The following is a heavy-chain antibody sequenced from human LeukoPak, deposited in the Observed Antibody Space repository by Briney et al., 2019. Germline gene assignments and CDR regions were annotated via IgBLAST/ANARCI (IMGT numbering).Heavy chain of an antibody. J-gene: IGHJ4*02. D-gene: IGHD3-10*01. CDR2: ISSSSSYI. Sequence: GGSLRLSCAASGFTFSSYSMNWVRQAPGKGLEWVSSISSSSSYIYYADSVKGRFTISRDNAKNLLYLQMNSLRAEDTAVYYCARGILWFGELLSYYFDYWGQGTLVTVSS. CDR1: GFTFSSYS. CDR3: ARGILWFGELLSYYFDY. V-gene: IGHV3-21*01.